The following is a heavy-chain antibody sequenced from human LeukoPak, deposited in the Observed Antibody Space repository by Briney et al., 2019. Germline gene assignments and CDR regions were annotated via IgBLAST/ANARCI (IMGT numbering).Heavy chain of an antibody. D-gene: IGHD4-17*01. V-gene: IGHV3-21*04. CDR3: AKDPPTENTGYFDD. CDR1: GFTFSTYS. J-gene: IGHJ4*02. CDR2: ISSTSYYI. Sequence: KTGGSLRLSCAASGFTFSTYSMNWVRQAPGRGLEWVSSISSTSYYIYYADSVKGRFTISRDNSRNTLYLQMNSLRAEDTAVYYCAKDPPTENTGYFDDWGQGTLVTVSS.